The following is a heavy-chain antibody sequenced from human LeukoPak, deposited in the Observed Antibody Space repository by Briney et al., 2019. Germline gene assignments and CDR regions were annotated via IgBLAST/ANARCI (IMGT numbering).Heavy chain of an antibody. Sequence: GGSLRLSCAASGFTFSSYAMSWVRQAPGKGLEWVSSISSSSSYIYYADSVKGRFTISRDNAKNSLYLQMNSLRAEDTAVYYCARARLNYGDYVFDYWGQGTLVTVSS. CDR1: GFTFSSYA. CDR2: ISSSSSYI. J-gene: IGHJ4*02. V-gene: IGHV3-21*01. D-gene: IGHD4-17*01. CDR3: ARARLNYGDYVFDY.